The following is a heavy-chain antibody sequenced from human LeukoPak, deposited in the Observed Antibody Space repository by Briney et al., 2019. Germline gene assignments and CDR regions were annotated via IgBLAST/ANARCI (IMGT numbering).Heavy chain of an antibody. CDR2: IYYSGST. D-gene: IGHD2-2*01. CDR1: GGSISSNY. J-gene: IGHJ5*02. CDR3: ARSPAAVVWLDP. Sequence: PSETLSLTCTVSGGSISSNYWSWIRQPPGKGLEWIGYIYYSGSTNYNPSLKSRVTISVDTSKNQFSLKLSSVTAADTAVYYCARSPAAVVWLDPWGQGTLVTVSS. V-gene: IGHV4-59*12.